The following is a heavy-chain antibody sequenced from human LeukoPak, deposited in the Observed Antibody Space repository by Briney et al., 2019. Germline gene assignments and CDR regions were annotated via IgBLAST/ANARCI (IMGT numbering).Heavy chain of an antibody. J-gene: IGHJ4*02. V-gene: IGHV1-69*05. CDR1: GGTFSSYA. CDR3: ARGQAHYRNCPFDY. D-gene: IGHD1-26*01. Sequence: GASVKVSCKASGGTFSSYAISWVRQAPGKGLEWVGGIIPIFGTANYAQKFQGRVTITTDESKSTAYMELSSLRSEDTAVYYCARGQAHYRNCPFDYWGQGPLVTVSS. CDR2: IIPIFGTA.